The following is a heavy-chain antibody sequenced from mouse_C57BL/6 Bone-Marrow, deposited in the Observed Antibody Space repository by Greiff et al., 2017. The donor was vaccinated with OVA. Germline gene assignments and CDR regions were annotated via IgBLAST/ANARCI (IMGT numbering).Heavy chain of an antibody. J-gene: IGHJ2*01. V-gene: IGHV1-80*01. Sequence: QVQLKESGAGRGKPGASVKICCKASGYACSKYGMNWVKQRPGKGLEWIGQIFPGDGDTNYNGKFKGKATLTADKSSSTAYMQVSSLTSEDSAVYFCALSVLWGQGTTLTVSS. CDR3: ALSVL. CDR2: IFPGDGDT. CDR1: GYACSKYG.